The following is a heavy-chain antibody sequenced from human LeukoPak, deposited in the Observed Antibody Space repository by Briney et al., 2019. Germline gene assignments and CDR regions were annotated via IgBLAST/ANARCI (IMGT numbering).Heavy chain of an antibody. J-gene: IGHJ4*02. D-gene: IGHD2-15*01. Sequence: ASVKVSCKASGYTFTSYAMHWVRQAPGQRLEWMGWINAGNGNTEYSQEFQGRVTITRDTSASTAYMELSSLRSEDMAVYYCARDERYCSGGSCSDYGDYGGYFDYWGQGTLVTVSS. CDR3: ARDERYCSGGSCSDYGDYGGYFDY. V-gene: IGHV1-3*03. CDR1: GYTFTSYA. CDR2: INAGNGNT.